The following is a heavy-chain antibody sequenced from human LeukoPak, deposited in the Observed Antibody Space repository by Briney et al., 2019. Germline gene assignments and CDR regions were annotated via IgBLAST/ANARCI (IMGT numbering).Heavy chain of an antibody. CDR1: GGSITASSYY. CDR3: ARSRYYDSSSFDP. CDR2: IYYGGST. D-gene: IGHD3-22*01. Sequence: SETLSLTCTVSGGSITASSYYWGWIRQPPGRGLEWIGSIYYGGSTYYNASLKSRLTMSVDTSRSQISLKVNSVTAADTAVYYCARSRYYDSSSFDPWGQGTLVTVSS. J-gene: IGHJ5*02. V-gene: IGHV4-39*01.